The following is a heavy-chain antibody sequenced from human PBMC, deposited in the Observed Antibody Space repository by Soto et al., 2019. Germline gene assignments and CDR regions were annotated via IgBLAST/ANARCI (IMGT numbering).Heavy chain of an antibody. CDR2: VGSSSSFT. D-gene: IGHD2-15*01. CDR3: ARGGGVVADLNYGMDV. J-gene: IGHJ6*02. V-gene: IGHV3-11*06. Sequence: GESLRLSCAASGCTFSGYYMSWIRQAPGKGLEWVSYVGSSSSFTTYADSLKGRFIISRDNPKNYRYLQMNSLRAEDTAVYYCARGGGVVADLNYGMDVWGQGTTVTVSS. CDR1: GCTFSGYY.